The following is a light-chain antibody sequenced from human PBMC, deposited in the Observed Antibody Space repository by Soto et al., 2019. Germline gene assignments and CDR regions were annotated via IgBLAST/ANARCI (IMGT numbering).Light chain of an antibody. J-gene: IGKJ3*01. CDR2: KAS. CDR3: QQYNSRSPFT. Sequence: DIPMTQSPSTLSASVGDRVTITCRASESISYWLAWYQQKPGKAPNLLIYKASSLESGVPSRFSGSGSGTEFTLTISSLQPDDFATYYCQQYNSRSPFTFGPGTKVDIK. CDR1: ESISYW. V-gene: IGKV1-5*03.